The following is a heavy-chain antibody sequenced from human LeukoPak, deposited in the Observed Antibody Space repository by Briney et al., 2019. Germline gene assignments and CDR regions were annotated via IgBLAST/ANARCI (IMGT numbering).Heavy chain of an antibody. V-gene: IGHV3-30*02. Sequence: GGSLRLSCAASGFTFSSYAMHWVRQAPGKGLEWVTLIRYDGTNKYYADSVKGRFTISRDNSKNTLYLQMNSLRAEDTAVYYCHGGYYNWGQGTLVTVSS. D-gene: IGHD3-3*01. CDR1: GFTFSSYA. J-gene: IGHJ4*02. CDR2: IRYDGTNK. CDR3: HGGYYN.